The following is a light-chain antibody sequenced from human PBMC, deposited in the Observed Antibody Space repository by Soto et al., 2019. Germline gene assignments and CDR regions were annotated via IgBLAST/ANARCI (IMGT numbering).Light chain of an antibody. CDR1: QNIYSN. CDR3: LQYHNLWA. V-gene: IGKV3-15*01. Sequence: IVMTQSPATLSVSPGERATLSCRASQNIYSNIAWYQQRPGQAPRLLIYRASTRATGVPARFSGGGSGTEFTLTISSLQSEDFTVYSCLQYHNLWAFGQGTKVDIK. CDR2: RAS. J-gene: IGKJ1*01.